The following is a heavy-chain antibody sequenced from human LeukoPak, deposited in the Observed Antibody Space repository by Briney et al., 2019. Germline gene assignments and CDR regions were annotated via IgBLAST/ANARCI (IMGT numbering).Heavy chain of an antibody. Sequence: KVGESLKISCKGSGYSFTSYWIGWVRQMPGKGLEWMGIIYPGDSDTRYSPSFQGQVTISADKSISTAYLQWSGLKASDTAMYYCAREREAYYYGSGSYFSGMDVWGQGTTVTVSS. V-gene: IGHV5-51*01. CDR3: AREREAYYYGSGSYFSGMDV. CDR1: GYSFTSYW. D-gene: IGHD3-10*01. J-gene: IGHJ6*02. CDR2: IYPGDSDT.